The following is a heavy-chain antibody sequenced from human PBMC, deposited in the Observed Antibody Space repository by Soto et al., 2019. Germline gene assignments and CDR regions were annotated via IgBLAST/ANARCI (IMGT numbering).Heavy chain of an antibody. V-gene: IGHV3-30*18. Sequence: QVQLVESGGGAVQPGRSLRLSCAASGFTFSDYGMHWVRQPPGKGLEWVTLISYDGNIKYYADSVKGRFTISRDNSRNTVYLQMNSLRLEDAALYYCAKDNVAAIDYWGQGTLVTVSS. CDR3: AKDNVAAIDY. CDR2: ISYDGNIK. D-gene: IGHD6-13*01. CDR1: GFTFSDYG. J-gene: IGHJ4*02.